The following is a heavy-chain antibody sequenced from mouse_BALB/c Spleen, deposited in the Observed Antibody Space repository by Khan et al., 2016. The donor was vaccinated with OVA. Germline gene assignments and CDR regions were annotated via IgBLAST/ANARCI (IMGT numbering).Heavy chain of an antibody. Sequence: QVQLQQSGAELVRPGSSVQLSCKTSGYTFTSYWSQWVKQRPGQGLGWIGQIFPGTGTTYYNENFKDKATLTVDTSSRTAYMQLSSLTSEDSALYFCARGYFGNYEFVYWGQGTLVTVSP. CDR1: GYTFTSYW. CDR2: IFPGTGTT. J-gene: IGHJ3*01. D-gene: IGHD2-1*01. V-gene: IGHV1S132*01. CDR3: ARGYFGNYEFVY.